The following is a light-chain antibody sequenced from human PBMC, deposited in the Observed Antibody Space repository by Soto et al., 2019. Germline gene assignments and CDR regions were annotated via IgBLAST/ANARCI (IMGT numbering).Light chain of an antibody. J-gene: IGKJ1*01. Sequence: EIVLTQSPGTLSLSPGERATLSCRASQGVSNDLAWYQQKPGQAPRLLVYGASSRATGIPARFSGGGSGTEFTLTINNLQSEDSAVYHCQQYNQWPGTFGQGTKVDIK. V-gene: IGKV3-15*01. CDR3: QQYNQWPGT. CDR2: GAS. CDR1: QGVSND.